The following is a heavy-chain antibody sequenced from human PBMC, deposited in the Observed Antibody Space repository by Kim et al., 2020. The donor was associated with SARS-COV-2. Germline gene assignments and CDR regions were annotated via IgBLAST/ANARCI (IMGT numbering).Heavy chain of an antibody. Sequence: GYAHKFQGRVTLTRDTSIGTAYMELSSPTSEDTAVYYCARNPYGSGQFDPWGQGTLVTVSS. D-gene: IGHD6-19*01. V-gene: IGHV1-8*01. CDR3: ARNPYGSGQFDP. J-gene: IGHJ5*02.